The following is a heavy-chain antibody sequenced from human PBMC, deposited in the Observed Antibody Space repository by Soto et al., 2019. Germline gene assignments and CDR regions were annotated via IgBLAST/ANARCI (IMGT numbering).Heavy chain of an antibody. CDR1: VFTFSNYA. J-gene: IGHJ6*02. D-gene: IGHD6-6*01. CDR3: AKGAHSSSSRGVDV. Sequence: GESLKISCAASVFTFSNYAMTWVRQAPGKGLEWVSGISGSGASTFYADSVKGRFTTSRDTSRNTLYLQMNSLRAEDTAVYYCAKGAHSSSSRGVDVWGQGTTVTVSS. CDR2: ISGSGAST. V-gene: IGHV3-23*01.